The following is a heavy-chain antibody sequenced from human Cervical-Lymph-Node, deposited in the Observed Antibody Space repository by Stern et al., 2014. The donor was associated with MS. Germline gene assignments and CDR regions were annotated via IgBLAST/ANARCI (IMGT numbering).Heavy chain of an antibody. D-gene: IGHD2-8*01. CDR3: ARGYCTTGVCDSEY. CDR1: GGTFSSFT. Sequence: QLVQSGAEVKKPGSSVKVSCETSGGTFSSFTMSWVRQAPGQGLEWMGRIIPILGMTNYAEKFQGRVTITADQSTSTVYMELSSLRSDDTAVYYCARGYCTTGVCDSEYWGQGTLVTVSS. J-gene: IGHJ4*02. CDR2: IIPILGMT. V-gene: IGHV1-69*09.